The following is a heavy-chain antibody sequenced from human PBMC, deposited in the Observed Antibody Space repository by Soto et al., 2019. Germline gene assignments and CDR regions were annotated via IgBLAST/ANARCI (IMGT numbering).Heavy chain of an antibody. J-gene: IGHJ4*02. D-gene: IGHD2-21*01. CDR1: GFTFSSYA. CDR3: VKALESDWAL. CDR2: ISSNGGST. Sequence: PGGSLRLSCSASGFTFSSYAMHRVRQAPGKGLEYVSTISSNGGSTYYADSVKGRFTISRDNSKNTLYLQMSSLRAEDTAVYYCVKALESDWALWGQGTLVTVSS. V-gene: IGHV3-64D*08.